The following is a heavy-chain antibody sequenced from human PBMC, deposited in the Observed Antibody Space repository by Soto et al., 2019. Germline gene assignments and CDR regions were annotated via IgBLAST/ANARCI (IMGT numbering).Heavy chain of an antibody. CDR3: AREEVWNGRIDY. CDR1: GGSFSGYY. Sequence: SETLSLTCAVYGGSFSGYYWSWIRQPPGKGLEWIGEINHSGSTNYNPSLKSRVTISVDTSKNQFSLKLSSVTAADTAVYYCAREEVWNGRIDYWGQGTLVTVSS. D-gene: IGHD1-1*01. J-gene: IGHJ4*02. V-gene: IGHV4-34*01. CDR2: INHSGST.